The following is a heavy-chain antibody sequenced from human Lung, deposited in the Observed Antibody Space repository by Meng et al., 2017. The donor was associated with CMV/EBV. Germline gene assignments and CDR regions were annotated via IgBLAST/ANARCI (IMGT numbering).Heavy chain of an antibody. Sequence: SCVGSGFTFSDYGMHWVRQAPGKGLEWVTFIRNDETNKYYADSVKGRFTISRDNSKNTLHLEMNSLRPEDTAVYYCAKDVGGNWWNTFHIRGQGTTVTVSS. J-gene: IGHJ3*02. CDR2: IRNDETNK. V-gene: IGHV3-30*02. CDR3: AKDVGGNWWNTFHI. D-gene: IGHD2-21*01. CDR1: GFTFSDYG.